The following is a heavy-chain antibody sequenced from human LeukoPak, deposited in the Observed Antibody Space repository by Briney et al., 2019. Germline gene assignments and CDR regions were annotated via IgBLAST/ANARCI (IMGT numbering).Heavy chain of an antibody. CDR3: ARHLGGSEAF. CDR1: GFTFSNYW. CDR2: IKQDGSSK. J-gene: IGHJ4*02. Sequence: GSLSLSCTASGFTFSNYWMTWVRQAPGKGLEWVANIKQDGSSKYYVDSVKGRFTISRDNAKNSLYLQMNSLRVDDSAIYYCARHLGGSEAFWGQGTLVTVSS. D-gene: IGHD3-10*01. V-gene: IGHV3-7*01.